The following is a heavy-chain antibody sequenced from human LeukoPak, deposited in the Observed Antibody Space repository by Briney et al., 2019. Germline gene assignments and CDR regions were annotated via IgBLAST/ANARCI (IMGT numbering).Heavy chain of an antibody. CDR3: ATDRRYCSGDSCYPYYYMDV. CDR1: GYTLTELS. CDR2: FDPEDGET. Sequence: ASVKVSCKVSGYTLTELSMHWVRQAPGKGLEWMGGFDPEDGETIYAQKLQGRVTMTEDTTTDTAYMELSSLRSEGTAVYYCATDRRYCSGDSCYPYYYMDVWGKGTTVTVSS. J-gene: IGHJ6*03. D-gene: IGHD2-15*01. V-gene: IGHV1-24*01.